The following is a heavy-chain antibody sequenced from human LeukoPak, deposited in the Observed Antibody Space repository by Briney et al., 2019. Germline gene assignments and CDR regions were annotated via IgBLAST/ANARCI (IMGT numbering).Heavy chain of an antibody. CDR2: ISGSGGST. J-gene: IGHJ4*02. Sequence: PGGSLRLSCAASGFTFSSYGMSWVRQAPGKGLEWVSAISGSGGSTYYADSVKGRFTISRDKSKNTLYLQMNSLRAEDTAVYYCAKGEIGYYYDSSGYYPSLPDYWGQGTLVTVSS. CDR1: GFTFSSYG. CDR3: AKGEIGYYYDSSGYYPSLPDY. D-gene: IGHD3-22*01. V-gene: IGHV3-23*01.